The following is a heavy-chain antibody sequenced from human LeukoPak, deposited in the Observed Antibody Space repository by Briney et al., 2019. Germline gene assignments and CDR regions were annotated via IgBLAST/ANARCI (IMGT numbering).Heavy chain of an antibody. CDR3: ARAATTGTVDY. J-gene: IGHJ4*02. D-gene: IGHD6-13*01. V-gene: IGHV3-9*01. CDR2: ISWDSGTI. Sequence: GGSLRLSCAASGFTFDDYAMHWVRQAPGKGLEWVSGISWDSGTIGYADSVKGRFTISRDNAKKSLYLQMNSLRAEDTALYYCARAATTGTVDYWGQGTMLTVSS. CDR1: GFTFDDYA.